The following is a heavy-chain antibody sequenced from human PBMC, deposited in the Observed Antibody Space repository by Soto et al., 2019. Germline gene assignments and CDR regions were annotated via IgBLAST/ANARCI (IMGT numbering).Heavy chain of an antibody. CDR3: AKWQRGPAGYYYGMDV. J-gene: IGHJ6*02. CDR2: ISYDGSNK. CDR1: GFTFSSYP. D-gene: IGHD3-10*01. V-gene: IGHV3-30-3*02. Sequence: PGGSLRLSCAASGFTFSSYPMHWVRQAPGKGLEWVAVISYDGSNKYYADSVKGRFTISRDNSKNTLYLQMNSLRAEDTAVYYCAKWQRGPAGYYYGMDVWGHGTTVTVSS.